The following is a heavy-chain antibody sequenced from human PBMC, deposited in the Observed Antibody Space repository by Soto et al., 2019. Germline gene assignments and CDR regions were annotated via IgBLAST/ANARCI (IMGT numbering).Heavy chain of an antibody. CDR2: LYYSGNT. D-gene: IGHD3-22*01. J-gene: IGHJ1*01. CDR1: GGSISSGGYY. V-gene: IGHV4-31*03. Sequence: SETLGVACTFSGGSISSGGYYWSWIRQPPGKGLEWIGYLYYSGNTYYNPCLRSRLTISVDTSKNQFSLRLSSVTAADTAVYYCATHGDYYDSSGTKYFQHWGQGTMVTVSS. CDR3: ATHGDYYDSSGTKYFQH.